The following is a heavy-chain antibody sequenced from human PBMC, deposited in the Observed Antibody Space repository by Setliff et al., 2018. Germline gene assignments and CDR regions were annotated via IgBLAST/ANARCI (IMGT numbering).Heavy chain of an antibody. CDR3: ARGLAVIRAFDI. J-gene: IGHJ3*02. Sequence: PSETLSLTCTVSGGSISSSSSYWGWLRQPPGKGLEWIGSIYYSGSTYYNPSLKSRVTVFVDTPKNLFSLKLSSVTAADTAVYYCARGLAVIRAFDIWGQGTMVTV. CDR1: GGSISSSSSY. V-gene: IGHV4-39*01. D-gene: IGHD3-10*01. CDR2: IYYSGST.